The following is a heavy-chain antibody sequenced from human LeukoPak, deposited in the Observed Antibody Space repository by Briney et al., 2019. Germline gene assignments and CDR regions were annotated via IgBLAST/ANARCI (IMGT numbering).Heavy chain of an antibody. D-gene: IGHD1-26*01. V-gene: IGHV3-30*04. Sequence: GGSLRLSCAASGFTFSSYAMHWVRQAPGKGLEWVAVISYDGSNKYYADSVKGRFTISRDNSKNTLYLQMNSLRAEDTAVYYCARARTTIDQDAFDIWGRGTMVTVSS. CDR2: ISYDGSNK. CDR3: ARARTTIDQDAFDI. CDR1: GFTFSSYA. J-gene: IGHJ3*02.